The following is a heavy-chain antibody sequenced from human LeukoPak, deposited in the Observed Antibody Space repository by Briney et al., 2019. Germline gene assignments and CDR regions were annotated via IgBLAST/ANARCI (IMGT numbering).Heavy chain of an antibody. CDR3: AKDLAYYYDSSGYHYFDY. CDR1: GFTFSSYA. J-gene: IGHJ4*02. V-gene: IGHV3-23*01. CDR2: ISGSGGST. D-gene: IGHD3-22*01. Sequence: GGSLRLSCAASGFTFSSYAMSWVRQAPGKGLEWVSAISGSGGSTYYADSVKGRFTISRDNSKNTLYLQMNSLRAEDTAVYYCAKDLAYYYDSSGYHYFDYWGQGTLVTVSS.